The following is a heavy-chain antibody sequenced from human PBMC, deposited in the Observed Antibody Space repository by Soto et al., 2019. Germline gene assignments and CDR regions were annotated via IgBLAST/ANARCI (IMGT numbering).Heavy chain of an antibody. CDR3: AREGYSSSWYYFDY. J-gene: IGHJ4*02. CDR1: ADNVSSNSTA. CDR2: TYYRSKWYN. D-gene: IGHD6-13*01. Sequence: PSQTLSLPCAISADNVSSNSTAWNWIRQSPSRGLEWLGRTYYRSKWYNDYAVSVKSRITINPDTSKNQFSLQLNSVTPEDTAVYYCAREGYSSSWYYFDYWGQGTLVTAPQ. V-gene: IGHV6-1*01.